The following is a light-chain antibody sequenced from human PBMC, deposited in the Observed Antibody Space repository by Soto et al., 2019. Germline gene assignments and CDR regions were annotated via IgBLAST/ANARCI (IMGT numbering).Light chain of an antibody. CDR1: QSVSSN. CDR2: GAS. J-gene: IGKJ5*01. Sequence: EIVMTQSPATRSVAPGERASLSCRASQSVSSNLAWYQQKPGQAPRLLIYGASTRATGIPARFSGSGSGTEFTLTIRSLQSEDFAVYYCQQYNNWSTFGQGTRLEI. V-gene: IGKV3-15*01. CDR3: QQYNNWST.